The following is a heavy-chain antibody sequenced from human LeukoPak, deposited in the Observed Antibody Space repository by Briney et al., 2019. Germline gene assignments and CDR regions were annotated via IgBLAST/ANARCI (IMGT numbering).Heavy chain of an antibody. CDR1: GGSISSYY. CDR2: IFYTGST. Sequence: PSETLSLTCTVSGGSISSYYWSWIRQPPGKGLEWIGYIFYTGSTNYNPSLKSRVTMSVDTSKNQFSLKLTSVTAADTAVYYCAKGGPEASAGLTWFDPWGQGTRVTVSS. V-gene: IGHV4-59*01. CDR3: AKGGPEASAGLTWFDP. D-gene: IGHD1-14*01. J-gene: IGHJ5*02.